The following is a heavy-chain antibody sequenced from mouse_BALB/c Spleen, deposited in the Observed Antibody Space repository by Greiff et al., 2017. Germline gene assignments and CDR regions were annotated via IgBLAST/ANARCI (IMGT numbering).Heavy chain of an antibody. CDR2: IDPANGNT. J-gene: IGHJ1*01. CDR3: ARPSYSNYGYFDV. D-gene: IGHD2-5*01. Sequence: EVQLQESGAELVKPGASVKLSCTASGFNIKDTYMHWVKQRTEQGLEWIGRIDPANGNTKYDPKFQGKATITADTSSNTAYLQLSSLTSEDTAVYCCARPSYSNYGYFDVWGAGTTVTVSS. V-gene: IGHV14-3*02. CDR1: GFNIKDTY.